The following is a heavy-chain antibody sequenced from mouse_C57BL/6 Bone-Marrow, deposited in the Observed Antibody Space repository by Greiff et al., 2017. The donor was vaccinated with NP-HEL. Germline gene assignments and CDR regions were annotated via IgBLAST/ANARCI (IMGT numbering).Heavy chain of an antibody. D-gene: IGHD1-1*01. J-gene: IGHJ1*03. CDR3: TPITTVGYCDV. Sequence: EVQLQESGGGLVQPGGSMKLSCVASGFTFSNYWMNWVRQSPEKGLEWVAQIRLKSDNYATHYAESVKGRFTISRADSKSSGYLQMNNLRAEDTGIYYCTPITTVGYCDVWGTGTTVTVSS. CDR1: GFTFSNYW. CDR2: IRLKSDNYAT. V-gene: IGHV6-3*01.